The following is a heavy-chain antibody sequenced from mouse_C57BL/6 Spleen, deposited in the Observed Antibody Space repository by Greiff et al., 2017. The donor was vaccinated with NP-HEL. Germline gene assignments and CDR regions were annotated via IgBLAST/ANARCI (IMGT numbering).Heavy chain of an antibody. J-gene: IGHJ4*01. CDR2: IYPGNSDT. CDR3: TRSPSYYGSSGGAMDY. CDR1: GYTFTSYW. D-gene: IGHD1-1*01. Sequence: EVQVVESGTVLARPGASVKMSCKTSGYTFTSYWMHWVKQRPGQGLEWIGAIYPGNSDTSYNQKFKGKAKLTAVTSASTAYMELSSLTNEDSAVYYCTRSPSYYGSSGGAMDYWGQGTSVTVSS. V-gene: IGHV1-5*01.